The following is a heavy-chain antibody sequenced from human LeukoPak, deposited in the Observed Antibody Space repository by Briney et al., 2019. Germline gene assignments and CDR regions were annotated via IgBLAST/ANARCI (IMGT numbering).Heavy chain of an antibody. D-gene: IGHD3-22*01. CDR2: ISGSGGST. CDR1: GFTFSSYA. Sequence: PGGSLRLSCAASGFTFSSYAMNWVRQAPGKGLEWVSGISGSGGSTYYADSVEGRFTISRDNAKNTLFVQMNSMRAEDTAVYYCAKVEYYFDSSGYVTRRYYFDYWGQGTLVTVYS. CDR3: AKVEYYFDSSGYVTRRYYFDY. J-gene: IGHJ4*02. V-gene: IGHV3-23*01.